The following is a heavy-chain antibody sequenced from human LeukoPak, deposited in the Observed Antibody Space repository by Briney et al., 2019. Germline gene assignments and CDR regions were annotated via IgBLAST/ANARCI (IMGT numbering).Heavy chain of an antibody. CDR2: IYHSGST. CDR1: GGSISSYY. CDR3: ARVGYSYGIDY. V-gene: IGHV4-38-2*02. D-gene: IGHD5-18*01. Sequence: SETLSLTCTVSGGSISSYYWGWVRQPPGKGLEWIGSIYHSGSTYYNPSLKSRVTISVDTSKNQFSLKLSSVTAADTAVYYCARVGYSYGIDYWGQGTLVTVSS. J-gene: IGHJ4*02.